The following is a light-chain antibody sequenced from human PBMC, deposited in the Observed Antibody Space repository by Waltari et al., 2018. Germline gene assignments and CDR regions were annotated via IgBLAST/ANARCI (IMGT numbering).Light chain of an antibody. V-gene: IGLV3-1*01. CDR2: HDS. CDR1: KLGDKY. CDR3: QAWDSSTYV. Sequence: SYELTQPPSVSVSPGQTASITCSGDKLGDKYTSWYQQKPGQSPVLVIYHDSKRPSGIPERFAGSNSGNAASLTIRGTQAMDEADYYCQAWDSSTYVFGSGTTVTVL. J-gene: IGLJ1*01.